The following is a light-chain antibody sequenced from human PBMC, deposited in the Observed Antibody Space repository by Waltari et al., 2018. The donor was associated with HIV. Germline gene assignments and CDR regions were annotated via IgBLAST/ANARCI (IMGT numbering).Light chain of an antibody. CDR3: SAWDDSVSGRL. CDR1: NSTIGNNY. J-gene: IGLJ3*02. V-gene: IGLV1-47*01. Sequence: QSVLTQPPSTSGTPGQRVTISCSGSNSTIGNNYVYSYQQVPGTAPKLLIYRNSQRPSGVPDRFSGSKSGTSASLAISGLRSEDEADYYCSAWDDSVSGRLFGGGTKLTVL. CDR2: RNS.